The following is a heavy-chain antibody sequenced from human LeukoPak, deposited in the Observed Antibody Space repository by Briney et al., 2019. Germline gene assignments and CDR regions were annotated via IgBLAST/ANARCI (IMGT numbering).Heavy chain of an antibody. D-gene: IGHD6-13*01. Sequence: SETLSLTCTVSGGSIDSYFWTWIRQPPGKGLEWIGYIYYTGSTNYNPSLKSRVTMSVDTSKIQFSLKLSSVTAADTAVYYCARRVATTGIYAFDIWGQGTMVTVSS. CDR1: GGSIDSYF. CDR3: ARRVATTGIYAFDI. CDR2: IYYTGST. J-gene: IGHJ3*02. V-gene: IGHV4-59*01.